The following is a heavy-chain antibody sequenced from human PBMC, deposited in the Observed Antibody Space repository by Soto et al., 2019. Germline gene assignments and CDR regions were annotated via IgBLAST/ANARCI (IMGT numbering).Heavy chain of an antibody. CDR3: AKDRVTTYLDAFDI. Sequence: GSLRLSCAASGFTFRSYAMGWVRQAPGKGLEGVSAIIGGGGSTYYADSVKGRLTISRDNSKNTLYLQMNSLRAEDTAVYYCAKDRVTTYLDAFDIWGQGTMVTVSS. D-gene: IGHD4-17*01. J-gene: IGHJ3*02. CDR1: GFTFRSYA. V-gene: IGHV3-23*01. CDR2: IIGGGGST.